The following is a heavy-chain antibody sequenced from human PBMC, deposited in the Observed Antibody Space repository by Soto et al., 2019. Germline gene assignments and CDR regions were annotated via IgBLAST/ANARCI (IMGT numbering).Heavy chain of an antibody. J-gene: IGHJ6*02. D-gene: IGHD3-9*01. V-gene: IGHV6-1*01. Sequence: PSQTLSLTCAISGDSVSSNSAAWNWIRQSPSRGLEWLGRTYYRSKWYNDYAVSVKSRITINPDTSKNQFSLQLNSVTPEDTAVYYCARARDQGILTGLDYYGMDVWGQGTTVTVSS. CDR3: ARARDQGILTGLDYYGMDV. CDR2: TYYRSKWYN. CDR1: GDSVSSNSAA.